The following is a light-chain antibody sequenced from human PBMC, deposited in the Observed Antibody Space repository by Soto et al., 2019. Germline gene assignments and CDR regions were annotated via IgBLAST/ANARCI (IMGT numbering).Light chain of an antibody. CDR2: AAS. CDR1: QDIAAY. CDR3: QQAYSFPIT. Sequence: DIQVTQSPSSVSASVGDRVTITCRASQDIAAYLAWYQHKPGRAPELLIHAASSLQSGVPSRFSGSGSGTDFTLTINSLQPEDFAPYYWQQAYSFPITFGQGTRLEIK. J-gene: IGKJ5*01. V-gene: IGKV1D-12*01.